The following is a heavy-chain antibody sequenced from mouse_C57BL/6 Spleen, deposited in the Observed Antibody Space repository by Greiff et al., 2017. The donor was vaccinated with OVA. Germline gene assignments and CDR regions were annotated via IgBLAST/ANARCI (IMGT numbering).Heavy chain of an antibody. J-gene: IGHJ2*01. Sequence: EVKLQESGPVLVKPGASVKMSCKASGYTFTDYYMNWVKQSHGKSLEWIGVINPYNGGTSYNQKFKGKATLTVDKSSSTAYMELNSLTSEDSAVYYCARETDGYFDYWGQGTTLTVSS. CDR3: ARETDGYFDY. V-gene: IGHV1-19*01. CDR1: GYTFTDYY. D-gene: IGHD2-3*01. CDR2: INPYNGGT.